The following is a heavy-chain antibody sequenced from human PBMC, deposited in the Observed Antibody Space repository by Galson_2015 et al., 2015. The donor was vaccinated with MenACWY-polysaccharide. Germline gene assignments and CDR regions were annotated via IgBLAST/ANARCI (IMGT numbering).Heavy chain of an antibody. J-gene: IGHJ4*02. Sequence: SLRLSCAASGFTFSNYAMSWVRQAPGKGLEWVSSIGGSGGSTYYADSVKGRFTISRDNSKNTLYLQMNSLRAEDTAVYYCAKRSERYYYDTSCYYPFDYWGQGTLVTVSS. D-gene: IGHD3-22*01. CDR2: IGGSGGST. CDR1: GFTFSNYA. CDR3: AKRSERYYYDTSCYYPFDY. V-gene: IGHV3-23*01.